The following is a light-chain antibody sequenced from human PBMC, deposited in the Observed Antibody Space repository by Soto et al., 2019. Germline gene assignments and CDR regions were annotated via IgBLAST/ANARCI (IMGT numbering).Light chain of an antibody. Sequence: EIVMTQSPATLSVSPGERVTLSCRASQSISSNLAWYQQKPGQAPRLLIYGASTRATGIPARFSGSGSGTEFTLTISSLQSEDFAVYYCQQYNSLYTFGQGTKLEIK. CDR3: QQYNSLYT. CDR2: GAS. J-gene: IGKJ2*01. V-gene: IGKV3-15*01. CDR1: QSISSN.